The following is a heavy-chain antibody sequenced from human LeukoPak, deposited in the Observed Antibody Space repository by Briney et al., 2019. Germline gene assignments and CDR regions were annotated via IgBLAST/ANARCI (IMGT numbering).Heavy chain of an antibody. CDR3: ARDFVSGWELRYYYYGMDV. D-gene: IGHD1-26*01. V-gene: IGHV3-30-3*01. CDR1: GFTFSSYA. Sequence: GGSLRLSCAASGFTFSSYAMHWVRQAPGKGLEWVAVISYDGSNKYYADSVKGRFTISRDNSKNTLYLQMNSLRAEDTAVYYCARDFVSGWELRYYYYGMDVWGQGTTVTVSS. J-gene: IGHJ6*02. CDR2: ISYDGSNK.